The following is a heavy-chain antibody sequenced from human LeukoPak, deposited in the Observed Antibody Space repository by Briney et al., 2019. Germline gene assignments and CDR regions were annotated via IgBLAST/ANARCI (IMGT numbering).Heavy chain of an antibody. CDR3: ARGGGVGATYYYYYYMDV. CDR2: IYYSGST. V-gene: IGHV4-59*12. D-gene: IGHD1-26*01. Sequence: SETLSLTCTVSGGSISSYYWSWIRQPPGKGLEWFGYIYYSGSTNYNPSLKSRVTISVDTSKNQFSLKLSSVTAADSAVYYCARGGGVGATYYYYYYMDVWGKGTTVTISS. J-gene: IGHJ6*03. CDR1: GGSISSYY.